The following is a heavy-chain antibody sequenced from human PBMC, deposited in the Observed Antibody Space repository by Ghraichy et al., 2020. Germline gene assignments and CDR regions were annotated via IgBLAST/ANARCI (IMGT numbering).Heavy chain of an antibody. Sequence: GGSLRLSCAASGFTFSSYSMNWVRQAPGKGLDWVSSITSSGTYIYYADSVKGRFTISRDNAKNSVYLQMNSLRAEDTAVYYCAGDGGDIAARGPYYGVDVWGQVTTVTVSS. CDR3: AGDGGDIAARGPYYGVDV. V-gene: IGHV3-21*01. CDR2: ITSSGTYI. D-gene: IGHD6-6*01. J-gene: IGHJ6*01. CDR1: GFTFSSYS.